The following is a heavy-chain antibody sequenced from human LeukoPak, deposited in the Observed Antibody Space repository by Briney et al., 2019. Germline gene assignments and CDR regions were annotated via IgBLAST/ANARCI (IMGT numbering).Heavy chain of an antibody. CDR3: ARFQSGYSLFDY. D-gene: IGHD6-13*01. V-gene: IGHV1-2*02. J-gene: IGHJ4*02. CDR1: GYTFTGYY. Sequence: ASVKVSCKSSGYTFTGYYMHWVRQAPGQGLEWMGWINPNSGGTNYAQKFQGRVTMTRDTSISTAYMELSRLRSDDTAVYYCARFQSGYSLFDYWGQGTLVTVSS. CDR2: INPNSGGT.